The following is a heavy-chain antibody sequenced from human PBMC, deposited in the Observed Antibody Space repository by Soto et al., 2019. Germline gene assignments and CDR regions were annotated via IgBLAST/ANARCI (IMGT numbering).Heavy chain of an antibody. J-gene: IGHJ5*02. D-gene: IGHD3-10*01. CDR1: GGLFNGYY. CDR2: INHSGTT. Sequence: SETLSLTCAACGGLFNGYYWSWIRQSPGKGLEWIGEINHSGTTNYNPSLQSRVTISVDTSKNQFSLKLYSVIAADTAVYYCARGRFGDGSGSYNWFDPWGPLKLVTVSS. V-gene: IGHV4-34*01. CDR3: ARGRFGDGSGSYNWFDP.